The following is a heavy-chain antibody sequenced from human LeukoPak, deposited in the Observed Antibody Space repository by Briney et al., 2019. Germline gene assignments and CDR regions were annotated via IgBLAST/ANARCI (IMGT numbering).Heavy chain of an antibody. CDR1: GFSFRSYA. CDR2: ISSSGSTI. J-gene: IGHJ6*03. CDR3: ARVARNFDWLYYYYYYMDV. D-gene: IGHD3-9*01. Sequence: GGSLRLSCAASGFSFRSYAMNWVRQAPGKGLEWVSYISSSGSTIYYADSVKGRFTISRDNAKNSLYLQMNSLRAEDTAVYYCARVARNFDWLYYYYYYMDVWGKGTTVTISS. V-gene: IGHV3-48*03.